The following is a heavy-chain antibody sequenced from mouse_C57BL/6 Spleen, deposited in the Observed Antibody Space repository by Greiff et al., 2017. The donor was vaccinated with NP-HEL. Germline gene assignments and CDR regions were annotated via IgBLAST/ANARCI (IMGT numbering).Heavy chain of an antibody. J-gene: IGHJ2*01. Sequence: EVKVVESGGGLVKPGGSLKLSCAASGFTFSSYAMTWVRQTPEKRLEWVATISDGGSYTYYPDNVKGRFTISRDNAKNNLYLQMSHLKSEDTAMYYCARDRARITTVVAPFDYWGQGTTLTVSS. CDR3: ARDRARITTVVAPFDY. CDR2: ISDGGSYT. CDR1: GFTFSSYA. D-gene: IGHD1-1*01. V-gene: IGHV5-4*01.